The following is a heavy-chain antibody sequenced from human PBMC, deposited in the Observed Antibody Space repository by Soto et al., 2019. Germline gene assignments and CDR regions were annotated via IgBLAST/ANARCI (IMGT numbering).Heavy chain of an antibody. Sequence: QVQLVESGGGLVKPGGSLRLSCAASGFTFSDLYMSWIRQAPGKGLEWISYISSSGTTTYYTDSVKGRFTISRDNAKNSLYLQMNTLRDEDSAVYYCARIWGGGGYALIYWGQGTRVTVSS. V-gene: IGHV3-11*01. J-gene: IGHJ4*02. CDR2: ISSSGTTT. CDR3: ARIWGGGGYALIY. CDR1: GFTFSDLY. D-gene: IGHD2-8*01.